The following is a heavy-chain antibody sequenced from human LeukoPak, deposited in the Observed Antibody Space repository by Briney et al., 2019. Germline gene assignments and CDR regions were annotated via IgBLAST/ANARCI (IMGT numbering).Heavy chain of an antibody. V-gene: IGHV3-7*01. D-gene: IGHD3-10*01. CDR2: MKQDGNEK. J-gene: IGHJ5*02. CDR1: GFTFTTYW. CDR3: ARPLLYYYGSETYFWFDL. Sequence: GGSLRLSCAASGFTFTTYWMGWVRQAPGKGLEWVASMKQDGNEKYYVDSVKGRFTISRDNAENSLHLQMNSLRAEDTAFYYCARPLLYYYGSETYFWFDLWGQGTLVTVSS.